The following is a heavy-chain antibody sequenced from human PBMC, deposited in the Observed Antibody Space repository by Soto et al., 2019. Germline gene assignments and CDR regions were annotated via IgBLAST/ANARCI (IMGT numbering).Heavy chain of an antibody. Sequence: SETLSLTCTVSGGSISSYYWSWIRQPPGKGLEWIGYIYYSGSANYNPSLKSRVSMSLDTSKNQFPLKLSSVTAADTAAYYCARDLLYYYGMDVWGQGTTVTVSS. V-gene: IGHV4-59*01. CDR3: ARDLLYYYGMDV. CDR1: GGSISSYY. D-gene: IGHD1-26*01. J-gene: IGHJ6*02. CDR2: IYYSGSA.